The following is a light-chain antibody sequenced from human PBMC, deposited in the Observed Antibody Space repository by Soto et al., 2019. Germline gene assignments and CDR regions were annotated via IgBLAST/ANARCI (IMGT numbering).Light chain of an antibody. CDR1: QSVSSY. Sequence: VLTQSPGTVSLSPGERATLSCRASQSVSSYLAWYQQKPGQAPRLLIYDASNRATGIPARFSGSGSGTDFTLTISSLEPEDFAVYYCQQRSNWPPLTFGGGTKVDIK. CDR3: QQRSNWPPLT. J-gene: IGKJ4*01. V-gene: IGKV3-11*01. CDR2: DAS.